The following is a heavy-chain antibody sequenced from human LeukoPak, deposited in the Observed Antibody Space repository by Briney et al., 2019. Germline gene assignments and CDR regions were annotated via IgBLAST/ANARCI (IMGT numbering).Heavy chain of an antibody. CDR3: ERGYHDFWSGYYYNSYFDY. J-gene: IGHJ4*02. CDR1: GDSISSSTYY. Sequence: SETLSLTCSVSGDSISSSTYYWAWIRQPPGKGLEWIGSVYYSGTTYHNPSLMSRVTTSVDTSKDQFSLRLSSVTAADTAVYYCERGYHDFWSGYYYNSYFDYWGQGALVTVSS. V-gene: IGHV4-39*01. D-gene: IGHD3-3*01. CDR2: VYYSGTT.